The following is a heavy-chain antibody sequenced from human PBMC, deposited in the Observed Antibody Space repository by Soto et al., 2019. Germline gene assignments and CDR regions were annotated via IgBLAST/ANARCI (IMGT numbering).Heavy chain of an antibody. V-gene: IGHV1-46*01. D-gene: IGHD2-15*01. CDR2: INPSGGST. J-gene: IGHJ3*02. Sequence: ASVKVSCKASGYTFTSYYMHWVRQAPGQGLEWMGIINPSGGSTSYAQKFQGRVTMTRDTSTSTVYMELSSLRSEDTAVYYCARDLVRVSDIVVVVAASQDAFDIWGQGTMVTVSS. CDR3: ARDLVRVSDIVVVVAASQDAFDI. CDR1: GYTFTSYY.